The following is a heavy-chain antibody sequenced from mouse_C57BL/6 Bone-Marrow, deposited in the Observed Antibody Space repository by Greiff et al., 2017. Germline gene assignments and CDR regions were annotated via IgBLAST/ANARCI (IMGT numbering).Heavy chain of an antibody. J-gene: IGHJ4*01. Sequence: VMLVESGAELVRPGTSVKVSCKASGYAFTNYLIEWVKQRPGQGLEWIGVINPGSGGTNYNEKFKGKATLTADKSSSTAYMQLSSLTAEDSAVYFCARGGGVTPLSLYYAMDYWGQGTSVTVSS. CDR3: ARGGGVTPLSLYYAMDY. CDR1: GYAFTNYL. CDR2: INPGSGGT. V-gene: IGHV1-54*01. D-gene: IGHD2-3*01.